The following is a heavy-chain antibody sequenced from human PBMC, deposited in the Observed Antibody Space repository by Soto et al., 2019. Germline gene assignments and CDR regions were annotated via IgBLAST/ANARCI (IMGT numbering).Heavy chain of an antibody. CDR3: ARDVDYGDYNYYYYMDV. V-gene: IGHV1-3*01. CDR2: INAGNGNT. J-gene: IGHJ6*03. CDR1: GYTFTSYA. D-gene: IGHD4-17*01. Sequence: QVPLVQSGAEVKKPGASVKVSCKASGYTFTSYAMHWVRQAPGQRLEWMGWINAGNGNTKYSQKFQGRVTITRDTSASTAYMELSSLRSEDTAVYYCARDVDYGDYNYYYYMDVWGKGTTFTVSS.